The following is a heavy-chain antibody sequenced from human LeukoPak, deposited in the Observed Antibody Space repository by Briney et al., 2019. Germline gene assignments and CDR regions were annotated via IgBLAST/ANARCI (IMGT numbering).Heavy chain of an antibody. V-gene: IGHV4-38-2*02. D-gene: IGHD5-18*01. Sequence: SETLSLTCTVSGYSISSGYYWGWIRQPPGKGLEWIGEINHSGSTNYNPSLKSRVTISVDTSKNQFSLKLSSVTAADTAVYYCARGRGYSRLSPFDYWGQGTLVTVSS. CDR1: GYSISSGYY. CDR2: INHSGST. CDR3: ARGRGYSRLSPFDY. J-gene: IGHJ4*02.